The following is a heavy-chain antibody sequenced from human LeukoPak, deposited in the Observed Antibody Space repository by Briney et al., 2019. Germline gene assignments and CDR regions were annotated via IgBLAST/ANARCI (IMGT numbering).Heavy chain of an antibody. J-gene: IGHJ4*02. CDR2: IHYTGST. CDR3: ARGYGSGSYNNFNR. CDR1: GASIRGYY. Sequence: SETLSLTCTVSGASIRGYYWSWIRQPPGKGLEWIGYIHYTGSTDYNPSLKNRLTILVDTSKNQFSLMLTSVTAADTAVCYCARGYGSGSYNNFNRWGQGLLVAVSS. V-gene: IGHV4-59*01. D-gene: IGHD3-10*01.